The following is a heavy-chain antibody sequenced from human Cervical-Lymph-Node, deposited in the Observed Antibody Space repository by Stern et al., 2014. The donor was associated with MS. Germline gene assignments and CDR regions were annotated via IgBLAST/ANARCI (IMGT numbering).Heavy chain of an antibody. Sequence: VQLVQSGAEVKKPGASVKVSCKVSGYTLTELSMNWVRQAPGKGLEWMGGFAPEDGETLYAPKFQGRVTMTEDTSTETAYMELSSLRSEDTALYYCATDRDDFRSGYSAPTKGYGLDVWGQGTTVTVTS. CDR2: FAPEDGET. J-gene: IGHJ6*02. V-gene: IGHV1-24*01. CDR1: GYTLTELS. D-gene: IGHD3-3*01. CDR3: ATDRDDFRSGYSAPTKGYGLDV.